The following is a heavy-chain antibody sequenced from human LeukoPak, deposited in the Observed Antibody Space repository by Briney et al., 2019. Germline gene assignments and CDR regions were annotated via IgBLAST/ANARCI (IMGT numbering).Heavy chain of an antibody. CDR1: GFPFSAYY. J-gene: IGHJ4*02. D-gene: IGHD6-13*01. CDR3: ARGPFQQVDY. CDR2: IGFSSIGYSSDHL. V-gene: IGHV3-11*05. Sequence: PGGSLRLSCAASGFPFSAYYMTWIRQAPGKGLEWVSSIGFSSIGYSSDHLKYADSVKGRFTISRDNAKNSLFLQMDSLRAEDTAVYYCARGPFQQVDYWGQGTLVTVSS.